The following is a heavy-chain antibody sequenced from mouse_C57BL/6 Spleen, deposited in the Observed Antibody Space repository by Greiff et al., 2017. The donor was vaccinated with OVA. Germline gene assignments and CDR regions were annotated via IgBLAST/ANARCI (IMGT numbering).Heavy chain of an antibody. CDR1: GYAFSSSW. Sequence: QVHVKQSGPELVKPGASVKISCKASGYAFSSSWMNWVKQRPGKGLEWIGRIYPGDGDTNYNGKFKGKATLTADKSSSTAYMQLSSLTSEDSAVYFCARSSTTVVASHLAYWGQGTLVTVSA. J-gene: IGHJ3*01. D-gene: IGHD1-1*01. CDR3: ARSSTTVVASHLAY. CDR2: IYPGDGDT. V-gene: IGHV1-82*01.